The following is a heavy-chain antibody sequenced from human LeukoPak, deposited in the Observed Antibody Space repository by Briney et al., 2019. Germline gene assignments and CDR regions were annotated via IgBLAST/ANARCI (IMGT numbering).Heavy chain of an antibody. V-gene: IGHV4-34*01. CDR1: GGSFSGYY. CDR2: INHSGST. J-gene: IGHJ4*02. Sequence: SETLSLTCAVYGGSFSGYYWSWIRQPPGKGLEWIGEINHSGSTNYNPSLKSRVTISVDTSKNQFSLKLSSVTAADTAVYYCARLSSTTVTTGGFDYWGQGTLVTVSS. CDR3: ARLSSTTVTTGGFDY. D-gene: IGHD4-17*01.